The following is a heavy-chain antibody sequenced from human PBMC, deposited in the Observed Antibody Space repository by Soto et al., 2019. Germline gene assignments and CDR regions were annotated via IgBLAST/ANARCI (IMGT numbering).Heavy chain of an antibody. D-gene: IGHD4-4*01. V-gene: IGHV4-39*01. Sequence: SWALSLTGTVAYGSISGSNVVWGWVRQPPGKGLEWIGNIDYSGTAYFNPSLGTRVTFPVDTSKNQFSLTPYSVTAADTAVYYCARTTGRHLDFWGQGILVTVSS. CDR1: YGSISGSNVV. CDR3: ARTTGRHLDF. CDR2: IDYSGTA. J-gene: IGHJ4*02.